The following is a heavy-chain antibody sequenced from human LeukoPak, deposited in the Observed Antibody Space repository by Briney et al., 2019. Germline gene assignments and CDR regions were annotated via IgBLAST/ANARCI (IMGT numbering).Heavy chain of an antibody. Sequence: ASVRVSCKASGYTFTGYYMRWVRQAPGQGLEWMGWINPNSGGTNYAQKFQGRVTMTRDTSISTAYMELSRLRSDDTAVYYCARGPDFWSGSNWFDPWGQGTLVTVSS. CDR3: ARGPDFWSGSNWFDP. J-gene: IGHJ5*02. D-gene: IGHD3-3*01. CDR1: GYTFTGYY. V-gene: IGHV1-2*02. CDR2: INPNSGGT.